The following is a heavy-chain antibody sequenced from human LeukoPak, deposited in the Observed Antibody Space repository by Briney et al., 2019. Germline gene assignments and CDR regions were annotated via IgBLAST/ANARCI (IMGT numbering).Heavy chain of an antibody. D-gene: IGHD2-2*01. Sequence: GGSLRLSCAASGFTFDDYGMSWVRQAPGQGLEWVSGINWNGGSTGYAGSVKGRFTISRDNAKNSLYLQMNSLRAEDTALYHCASSCSSTSCYGRDVWGKGTTVTVSS. CDR2: INWNGGST. J-gene: IGHJ6*04. V-gene: IGHV3-20*01. CDR1: GFTFDDYG. CDR3: ASSCSSTSCYGRDV.